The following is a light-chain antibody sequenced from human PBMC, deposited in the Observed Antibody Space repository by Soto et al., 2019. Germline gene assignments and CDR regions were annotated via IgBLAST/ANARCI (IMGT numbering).Light chain of an antibody. V-gene: IGKV1-39*01. CDR2: AAS. Sequence: DIQTTQSPPSLSASVGDRVTITCRTSQSISSYLNWYQQKLGKAPKLLIYAASRLQSGVPSRFSGSASGTDFTLTISSLQPEDFATYYCQQSYSAPHTFGQGTKLDIK. CDR1: QSISSY. CDR3: QQSYSAPHT. J-gene: IGKJ2*01.